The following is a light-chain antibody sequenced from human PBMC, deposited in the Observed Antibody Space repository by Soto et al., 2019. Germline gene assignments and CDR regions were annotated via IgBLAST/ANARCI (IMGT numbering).Light chain of an antibody. J-gene: IGKJ3*01. Sequence: EVVMTQSPATLSISPGEGVTLSCRASQSVYRNLAWYQQRPGQAPRLLFLHASTRATGVPARFTASGSGTEFTLTISSLESEDFGTYYCQQFNRWPPFTFGPGTRVEIK. CDR3: QQFNRWPPFT. CDR1: QSVYRN. V-gene: IGKV3-15*01. CDR2: HAS.